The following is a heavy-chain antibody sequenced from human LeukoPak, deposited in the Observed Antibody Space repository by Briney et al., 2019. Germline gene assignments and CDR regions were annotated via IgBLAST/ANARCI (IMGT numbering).Heavy chain of an antibody. CDR3: ARFRGNIAAAGDY. D-gene: IGHD6-13*01. CDR2: MNPNSGNT. Sequence: ASVKVSCKASGYTFTSYDINWVRQATGQGLEWMGWMNPNSGNTGYTQKFQGRVTMTRNTSISTAYMELSSLRSEDTAVYYCARFRGNIAAAGDYWGQGTLVTVSS. J-gene: IGHJ4*02. CDR1: GYTFTSYD. V-gene: IGHV1-8*01.